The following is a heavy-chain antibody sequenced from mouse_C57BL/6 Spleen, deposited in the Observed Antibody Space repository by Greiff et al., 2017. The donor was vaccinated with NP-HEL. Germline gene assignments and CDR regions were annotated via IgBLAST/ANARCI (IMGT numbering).Heavy chain of an antibody. CDR2: INPSSGYT. J-gene: IGHJ2*01. Sequence: VHLVESGAELAKPGASVKLSCKASGYTFTSYWLHWVKQRPGQGLEWIGYINPSSGYTKYNQKFKDKATLTADKSSSTAYMQLSSLTYEVSAVYYCARCYGNYHVDYWGQGTTLTVSS. D-gene: IGHD2-1*01. CDR1: GYTFTSYW. CDR3: ARCYGNYHVDY. V-gene: IGHV1-7*01.